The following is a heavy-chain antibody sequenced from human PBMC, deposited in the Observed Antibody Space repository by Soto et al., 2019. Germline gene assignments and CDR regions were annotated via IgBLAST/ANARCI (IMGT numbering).Heavy chain of an antibody. J-gene: IGHJ4*02. Sequence: KPSETLSLTCTVSGGSISSSSYYWGWIRQPPGKGLEWIGSIYYSGGTYYNPSLKSRVTISVDTSKNQFSLKLSSVTAADTAVYYCARPSGSYLYYFDYWGQGTLVTVSS. CDR2: IYYSGGT. CDR3: ARPSGSYLYYFDY. CDR1: GGSISSSSYY. V-gene: IGHV4-39*01. D-gene: IGHD1-26*01.